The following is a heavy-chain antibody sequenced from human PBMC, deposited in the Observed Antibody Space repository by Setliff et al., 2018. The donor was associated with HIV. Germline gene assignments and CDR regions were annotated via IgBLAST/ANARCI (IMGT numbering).Heavy chain of an antibody. CDR2: IYPGDSDT. D-gene: IGHD3-10*01. V-gene: IGHV5-51*01. CDR1: GYMFTNYW. J-gene: IGHJ6*04. CDR3: ARVVTDSVVRGFAYHMDV. Sequence: GESLTLSCQGSGYMFTNYWIGWVRQMPGKGLDWMGIIYPGDSDTRYNPSFQGQVTIQVDRSLSTAYLQWTSLKAADTAMYYCARVVTDSVVRGFAYHMDVWGKGTTVTVSS.